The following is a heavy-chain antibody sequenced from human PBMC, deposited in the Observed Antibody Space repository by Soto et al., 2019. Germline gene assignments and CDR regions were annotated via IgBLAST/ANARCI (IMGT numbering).Heavy chain of an antibody. CDR2: ISSSGTYI. V-gene: IGHV3-21*01. Sequence: EVQLVESGGGLVKPGGSLRLSCAASGFTFSNYAMNWVRQSPGKGLEWVSSISSSGTYIYYADSLKGRFTISRDNAKNSVDLQMNSLRADDTAVYYCARVKMYYSSSQAAYYLDYWGQGALVTVSS. J-gene: IGHJ4*02. CDR1: GFTFSNYA. D-gene: IGHD6-13*01. CDR3: ARVKMYYSSSQAAYYLDY.